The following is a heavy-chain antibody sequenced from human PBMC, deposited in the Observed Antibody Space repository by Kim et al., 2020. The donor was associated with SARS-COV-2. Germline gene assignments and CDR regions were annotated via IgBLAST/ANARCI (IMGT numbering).Heavy chain of an antibody. CDR3: ARGGLAYCGGDCYPFDY. Sequence: LKSRVTISVDTSKNQFSLKLSSVTAADTAVYYCARGGLAYCGGDCYPFDYWGQGTLVTVSS. V-gene: IGHV4-34*01. J-gene: IGHJ4*02. D-gene: IGHD2-21*01.